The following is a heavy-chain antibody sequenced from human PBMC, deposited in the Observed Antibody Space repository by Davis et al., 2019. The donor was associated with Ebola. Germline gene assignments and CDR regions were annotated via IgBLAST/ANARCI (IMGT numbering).Heavy chain of an antibody. CDR1: GGTFSSYA. Sequence: AASVKVSCKASGGTFSSYAISWVRQAPGQGLEWMGGIIPIFGTANYAQKFQGRVTITADESTSTAYMELSSLKSEDTAVYYCARGSLLWFRELSSYYYYGMDVWGQGTTVTVSS. CDR2: IIPIFGTA. J-gene: IGHJ6*02. V-gene: IGHV1-69*13. CDR3: ARGSLLWFRELSSYYYYGMDV. D-gene: IGHD3-10*01.